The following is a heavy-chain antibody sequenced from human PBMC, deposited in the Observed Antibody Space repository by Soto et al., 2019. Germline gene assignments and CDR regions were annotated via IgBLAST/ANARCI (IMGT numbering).Heavy chain of an antibody. Sequence: SETLSLTCGVYGGSFIGYYWSWSRQPPGKGLEWIGEINHSGSTNYNPSLKSRVTISVDTSKNQFSLKLSSVTAADTAVYYCARDQGAATYYYYGMDVWGQGTTVTVSS. CDR2: INHSGST. CDR1: GGSFIGYY. J-gene: IGHJ6*02. D-gene: IGHD1-26*01. CDR3: ARDQGAATYYYYGMDV. V-gene: IGHV4-34*01.